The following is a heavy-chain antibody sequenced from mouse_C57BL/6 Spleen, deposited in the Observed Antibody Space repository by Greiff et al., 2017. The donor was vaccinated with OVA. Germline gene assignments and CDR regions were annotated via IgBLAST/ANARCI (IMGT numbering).Heavy chain of an antibody. CDR3: ARDGYYPYYAMDY. CDR1: GFTFSSYA. CDR2: ISDGGSYT. J-gene: IGHJ4*01. Sequence: EVKLMESGGGLVKPGGSLKLSCAASGFTFSSYAMSWVRQTPEKRLEWVATISDGGSYTYYPDNVKGRFTISRDNAKNNLYLQMSHLKSEDTAMYYCARDGYYPYYAMDYWGQGTSVTVSS. V-gene: IGHV5-4*01. D-gene: IGHD2-3*01.